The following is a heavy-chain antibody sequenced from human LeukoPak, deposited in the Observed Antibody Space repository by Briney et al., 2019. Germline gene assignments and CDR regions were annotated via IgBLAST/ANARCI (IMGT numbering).Heavy chain of an antibody. CDR3: ATHRTSGSYYRAFYY. J-gene: IGHJ4*02. D-gene: IGHD3-22*01. CDR2: IFTTGTT. CDR1: GDSIFSGTYH. V-gene: IGHV4-61*02. Sequence: SQTLSLTCTVSGDSIFSGTYHWSWVRQPAGKGLEWIGRIFTTGTTNYSPALKSRVTLSLDRSKNQFSLQLTSVTAADTAVYYCATHRTSGSYYRAFYYWGQGTQVTVSS.